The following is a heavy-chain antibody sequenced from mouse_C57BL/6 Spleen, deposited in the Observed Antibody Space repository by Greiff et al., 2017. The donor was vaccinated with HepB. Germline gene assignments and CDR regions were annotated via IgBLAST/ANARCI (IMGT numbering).Heavy chain of an antibody. CDR3: ARSELYYYGSIYYFYY. CDR2: IYPGDGDT. J-gene: IGHJ2*01. D-gene: IGHD1-1*01. V-gene: IGHV1-82*01. Sequence: QVQLQQSGPELVKPGASVKISCKASGYAFSSSWMNWVKQRPGKGLEWIGRIYPGDGDTNYNGKLKGKATLTADKSSSTAYLQLSSLTSEDSAVYFCARSELYYYGSIYYFYYWGQGPTLTVSS. CDR1: GYAFSSSW.